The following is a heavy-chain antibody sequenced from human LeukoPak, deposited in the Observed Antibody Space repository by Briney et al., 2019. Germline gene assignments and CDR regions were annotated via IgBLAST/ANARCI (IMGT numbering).Heavy chain of an antibody. J-gene: IGHJ4*02. V-gene: IGHV4-34*01. CDR2: INHSGST. Sequence: SETLSLTCAVCGGSFSGYYWSWIRQPPGKGLEWIGEINHSGSTNYNPSLKSRVTISVDTSKNQFSLKLSSVTAADTAVYYCARDGDQTSFDYWGQGTLVTVSS. D-gene: IGHD4-17*01. CDR3: ARDGDQTSFDY. CDR1: GGSFSGYY.